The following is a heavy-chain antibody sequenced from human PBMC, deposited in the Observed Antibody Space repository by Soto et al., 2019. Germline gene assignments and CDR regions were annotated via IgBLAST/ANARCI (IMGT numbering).Heavy chain of an antibody. J-gene: IGHJ4*02. V-gene: IGHV1-3*01. D-gene: IGHD3-10*02. CDR3: ARGGITMSRSFGY. Sequence: ASVKVSCKSSGYTFTNYAMHWVRQAPGQRLEWMGWINPGNGNTKYSQKFQDRVTITRDTSASTAYMELSSLRSEDTAVYYCARGGITMSRSFGYWGQGTLVTVSS. CDR2: INPGNGNT. CDR1: GYTFTNYA.